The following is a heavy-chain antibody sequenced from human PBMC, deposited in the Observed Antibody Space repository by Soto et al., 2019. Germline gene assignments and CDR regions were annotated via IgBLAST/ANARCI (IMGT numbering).Heavy chain of an antibody. Sequence: QVQLQESGPGLVKPSETLSLTCTVSGGSISTYYWSWIRQPPGKGLEWIGYIYYSGSTNYNPSLKSRVTISVDTSKNQFSLKLSSVTAADTAVYYCASANYDFLTGYYPDYFDYWGQGTLVTVSS. CDR2: IYYSGST. CDR3: ASANYDFLTGYYPDYFDY. CDR1: GGSISTYY. D-gene: IGHD3-9*01. V-gene: IGHV4-59*01. J-gene: IGHJ4*02.